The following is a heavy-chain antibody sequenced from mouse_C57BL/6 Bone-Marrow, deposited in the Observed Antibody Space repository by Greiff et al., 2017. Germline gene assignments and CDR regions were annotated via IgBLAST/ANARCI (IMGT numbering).Heavy chain of an antibody. CDR3: ARIPYSNFYYAMDY. CDR2: IWSGGST. V-gene: IGHV2-2*01. Sequence: VHLVESGPGLVQPSQSLSITCTVSGFSLTSYGVHWVRQSPGKGLEWLGVIWSGGSTDYNAAFISRLSISKDNSKSQVFFKMNSLQADATAIYYCARIPYSNFYYAMDYWGQGTSVTVSS. J-gene: IGHJ4*01. CDR1: GFSLTSYG. D-gene: IGHD2-5*01.